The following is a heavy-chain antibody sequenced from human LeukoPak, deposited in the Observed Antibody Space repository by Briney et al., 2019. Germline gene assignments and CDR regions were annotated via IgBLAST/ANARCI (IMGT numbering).Heavy chain of an antibody. D-gene: IGHD3-16*02. V-gene: IGHV3-11*06. Sequence: GGSLRLSCAASGFIFSDYYMTWIRQAPGKGLEWLSYISGSGSDTNYADSVKGRFTTSRDNAKNSLYLQMNSLRAEDTAVYYCARESRAGYDYVWESYRYTGLDYWGQGTLVTVSS. CDR3: ARESRAGYDYVWESYRYTGLDY. J-gene: IGHJ4*02. CDR2: ISGSGSDT. CDR1: GFIFSDYY.